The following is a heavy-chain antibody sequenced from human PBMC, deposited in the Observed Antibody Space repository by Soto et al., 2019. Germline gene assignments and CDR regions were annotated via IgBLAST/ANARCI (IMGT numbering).Heavy chain of an antibody. J-gene: IGHJ6*02. CDR2: IYYSGST. D-gene: IGHD3-3*01. CDR1: GGSIRSSSYY. CDR3: ASLYDFWSGYKSGSYYYGMDV. V-gene: IGHV4-39*01. Sequence: PSETLSLTCTVSGGSIRSSSYYWGWIRQPPGKGLEWIGSIYYSGSTYYNPSLKSRVTISVDTSKNQFSLKLSSVTAADTAVYYCASLYDFWSGYKSGSYYYGMDVWGQGTTVTVSS.